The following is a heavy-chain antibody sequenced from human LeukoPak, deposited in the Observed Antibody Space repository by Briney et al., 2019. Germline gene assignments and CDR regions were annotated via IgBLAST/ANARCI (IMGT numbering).Heavy chain of an antibody. CDR2: INTNSGGT. V-gene: IGHV1-2*02. J-gene: IGHJ4*02. D-gene: IGHD3-22*01. Sequence: ASVKVSCKASGYTFTGYHMNWVRQAPGQGLEWMGWINTNSGGTNYAQKFQGRVTMTRDTTISTAYMELSRLRADDTAVYYCARNYYDSSGYYTVDYWGQGTLVTVSS. CDR3: ARNYYDSSGYYTVDY. CDR1: GYTFTGYH.